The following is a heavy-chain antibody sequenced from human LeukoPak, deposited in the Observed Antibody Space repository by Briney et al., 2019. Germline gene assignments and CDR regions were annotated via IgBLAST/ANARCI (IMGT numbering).Heavy chain of an antibody. D-gene: IGHD3-22*01. CDR1: GFTFSNYW. CDR3: ARVRGYYYDSSGSWTYYFDY. Sequence: PGGSLRLSCVASGFTFSNYWMSWVRQAPGKGLEWVANIGQDGSGKYYVDSVKGRFTISRDNAKNSLYLQMNSLRAEDTAVYYCARVRGYYYDSSGSWTYYFDYWGQGTLVTVSS. CDR2: IGQDGSGK. V-gene: IGHV3-7*01. J-gene: IGHJ4*02.